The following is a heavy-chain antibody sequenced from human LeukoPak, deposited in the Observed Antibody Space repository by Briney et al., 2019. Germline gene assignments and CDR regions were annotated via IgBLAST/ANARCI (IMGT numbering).Heavy chain of an antibody. CDR3: ARQRYTYGYEMFDY. J-gene: IGHJ4*02. Sequence: SETLSLTCTVSGVSISSGTYYWGWIRQPPGKGLEWIGGIYYSGSTYYNPSLRSRVTISVDTSKNQFSLKLSSVTAADTAVYYCARQRYTYGYEMFDYWGQGALVTVSS. D-gene: IGHD5-18*01. V-gene: IGHV4-39*01. CDR2: IYYSGST. CDR1: GVSISSGTYY.